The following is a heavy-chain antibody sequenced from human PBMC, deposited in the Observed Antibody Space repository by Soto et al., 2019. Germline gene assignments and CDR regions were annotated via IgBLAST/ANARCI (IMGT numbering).Heavy chain of an antibody. D-gene: IGHD3-9*01. CDR1: GFSLSIFH. Sequence: SETLSLTCSVSGFSLSIFHLSWIRQTPGKGLEWIGYIYYTGSTNYNPSPESRVTISSDTATNQFLQKLTSVLAADTAADFCARRPNSLVFDYWGQRLMVTVSS. CDR3: ARRPNSLVFDY. V-gene: IGHV4-59*01. J-gene: IGHJ4*02. CDR2: IYYTGST.